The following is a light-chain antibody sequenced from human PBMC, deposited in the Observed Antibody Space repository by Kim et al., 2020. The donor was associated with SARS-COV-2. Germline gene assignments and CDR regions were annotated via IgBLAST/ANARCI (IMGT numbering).Light chain of an antibody. CDR1: RTDIGTYDY. V-gene: IGLV2-14*03. CDR3: SSYAGSNTLV. Sequence: GQSIPLSCPGTRTDIGTYDYISWYQQHSDKAPKLMIYYVNNRPSGVSSRFSGSKSDNTASLTISGLQTEDEATYYCSSYAGSNTLVFGGGTQLTVL. J-gene: IGLJ2*01. CDR2: YVN.